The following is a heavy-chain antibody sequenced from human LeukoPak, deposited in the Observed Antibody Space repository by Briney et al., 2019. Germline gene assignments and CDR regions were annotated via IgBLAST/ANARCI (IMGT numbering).Heavy chain of an antibody. V-gene: IGHV4-38-2*01. D-gene: IGHD4-17*01. CDR2: IFHSGST. CDR1: GFSISSGYY. CDR3: ARHYGLNYFDY. J-gene: IGHJ4*02. Sequence: SETLSLTCAVSGFSISSGYYWGWIRQPPGEGLEWIGSIFHSGSTFYNPSLKSRVTISVDTSRNQFSLKLSSVTAADTAVYYCARHYGLNYFDYWGQGTLVTVSS.